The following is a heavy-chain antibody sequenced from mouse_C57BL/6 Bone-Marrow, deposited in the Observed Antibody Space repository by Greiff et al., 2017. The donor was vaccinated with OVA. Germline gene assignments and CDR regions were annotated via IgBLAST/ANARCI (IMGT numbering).Heavy chain of an antibody. CDR3: ANYYGRSHWYFDV. CDR1: GYTFTSYG. Sequence: QVQLQQSGAELARPGASVKLSCKASGYTFTSYGISWVKQRTGQGLEWIGEIYPRSGNTYYNEKFKGKATLTADKSSSTAYMELRSLTSEDSAVYFCANYYGRSHWYFDVWGTGTTVTVSS. D-gene: IGHD1-1*01. J-gene: IGHJ1*03. V-gene: IGHV1-81*01. CDR2: IYPRSGNT.